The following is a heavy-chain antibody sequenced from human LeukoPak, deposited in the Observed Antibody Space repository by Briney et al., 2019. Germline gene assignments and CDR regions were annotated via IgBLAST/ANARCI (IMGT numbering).Heavy chain of an antibody. CDR3: ARDGYYYDSSGYYLDY. CDR1: GYTFTSYD. V-gene: IGHV1-2*02. J-gene: IGHJ4*02. Sequence: ASVKVSCKASGYTFTSYDINWVRQAPGQGLEWMGWINPNSGGTNYAQKFQGRVTMTRDTSISTAYMELSRLRSDDTAVYYCARDGYYYDSSGYYLDYWGQGTLVTVSS. D-gene: IGHD3-22*01. CDR2: INPNSGGT.